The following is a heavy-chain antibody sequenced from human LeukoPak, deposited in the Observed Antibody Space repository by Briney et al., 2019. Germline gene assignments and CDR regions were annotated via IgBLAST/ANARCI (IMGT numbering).Heavy chain of an antibody. Sequence: GGSLRLSCAASGFTFSSYSMNWVRQAPGKGLEWVSSISSSSSYIYYADSVKGRFTISRDNAKNSLYLQMSSLRAEDTAVYYCARGWGYDILTGYYRPFDYWGQGTLVTVSS. J-gene: IGHJ4*02. CDR2: ISSSSSYI. CDR1: GFTFSSYS. CDR3: ARGWGYDILTGYYRPFDY. D-gene: IGHD3-9*01. V-gene: IGHV3-21*01.